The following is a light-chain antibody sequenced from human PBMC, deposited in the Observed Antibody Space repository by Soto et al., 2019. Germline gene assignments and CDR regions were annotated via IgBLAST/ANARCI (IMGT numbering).Light chain of an antibody. V-gene: IGLV2-14*03. J-gene: IGLJ3*02. CDR2: DVT. Sequence: QSALTQPASVSGSPGQSITISCTGTSSDVGGYNYVSWYQQHPGKAPKLMIYDVTNRPSGVSDRFSGSKSGNTASLSISGLQAEDEADYYCSSYTSSSINWLFGGGTKLTV. CDR1: SSDVGGYNY. CDR3: SSYTSSSINWL.